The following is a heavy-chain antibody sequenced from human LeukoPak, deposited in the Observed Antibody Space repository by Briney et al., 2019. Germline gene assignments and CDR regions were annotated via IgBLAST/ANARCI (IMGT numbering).Heavy chain of an antibody. J-gene: IGHJ4*02. CDR2: ISGSGGST. CDR3: AKARNGDPPYYFDY. Sequence: GGSLRLSCAASGFTFSSYGMNWVRQAPGRGLQWVSAISGSGGSTFYADSVKGRFTISRDNSKNTLYLQMTSLRAEDTAVYYCAKARNGDPPYYFDYWGQGTLVTVSS. D-gene: IGHD4-17*01. V-gene: IGHV3-23*01. CDR1: GFTFSSYG.